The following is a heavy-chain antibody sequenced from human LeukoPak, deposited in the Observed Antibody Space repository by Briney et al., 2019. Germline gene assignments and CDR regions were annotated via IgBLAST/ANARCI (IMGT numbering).Heavy chain of an antibody. CDR2: IYPGDSDT. D-gene: IGHD3-16*01. Sequence: PGESLKISCKGSGYSFTSYWIGWVRQMPGKGLEWMGIIYPGDSDTRYSPSFQGQVTISADKSISTAYLQWSSLKASDTAMYYCARSRIETLGLSVGQSRYYYYYMDVWGKGTTVTVSS. CDR3: ARSRIETLGLSVGQSRYYYYYMDV. J-gene: IGHJ6*03. CDR1: GYSFTSYW. V-gene: IGHV5-51*01.